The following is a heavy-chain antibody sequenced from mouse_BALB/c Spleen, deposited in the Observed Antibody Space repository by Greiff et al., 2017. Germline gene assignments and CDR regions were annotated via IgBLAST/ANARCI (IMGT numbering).Heavy chain of an antibody. Sequence: EVKLVESGGGLVQPGGSLKLSCAASGFTFSSYGMSWVRQTPDKRLELVATINSNGGSTYYPDSVKGRFTISRDNAKNTLYLQMSSLKSEDTAMYYCARDMGYDYYYAMDYWGQGTSVTVSS. D-gene: IGHD2-2*01. V-gene: IGHV5-6-3*01. CDR1: GFTFSSYG. CDR3: ARDMGYDYYYAMDY. CDR2: INSNGGST. J-gene: IGHJ4*01.